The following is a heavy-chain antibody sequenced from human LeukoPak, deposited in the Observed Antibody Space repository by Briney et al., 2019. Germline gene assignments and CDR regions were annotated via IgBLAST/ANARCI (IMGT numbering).Heavy chain of an antibody. V-gene: IGHV3-9*01. D-gene: IGHD6-13*01. CDR1: GFTFSSYA. CDR2: ISWNSGSI. J-gene: IGHJ4*02. CDR3: AKEMWGGSSSWGGLDY. Sequence: GGSLRLSCAASGFTFSSYAMSWVRQAPGKGLEWVSGISWNSGSIGYADSVKGRFTISRDNAKNSLYLQMNSLRAEDTALYYWAKEMWGGSSSWGGLDYWGQGTLVTVSS.